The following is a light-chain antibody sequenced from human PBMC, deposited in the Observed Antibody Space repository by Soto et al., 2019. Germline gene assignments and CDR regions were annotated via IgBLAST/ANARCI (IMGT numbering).Light chain of an antibody. CDR3: QSYDSGSLKWV. V-gene: IGLV6-57*01. CDR2: EDN. J-gene: IGLJ3*02. Sequence: NFMLTQPHSVSESPGKTVTISCTRSSGSIASNYVQWYQQRPGSSPTTVIYEDNRRPSGVPDRFSGSIDSSSNSASLSISGLKTEDEADYYCQSYDSGSLKWVFGGGTKVTVL. CDR1: SGSIASNY.